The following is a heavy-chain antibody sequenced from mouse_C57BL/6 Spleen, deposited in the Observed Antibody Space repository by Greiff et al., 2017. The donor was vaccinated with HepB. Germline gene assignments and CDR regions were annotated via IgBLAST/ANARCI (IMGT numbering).Heavy chain of an antibody. D-gene: IGHD2-5*01. CDR1: GYTFTSYW. V-gene: IGHV1-61*01. Sequence: QVQLQQPGAELVRPGSSVKLSCKASGYTFTSYWMDWVKQRPGQGLEWIGNIYPSDSETHYNQKFKDKATLTVDKSSSTAYMQLSSLTSEDSAVYDCARGSNFYAMDYWGQGTSVTVSS. CDR2: IYPSDSET. J-gene: IGHJ4*01. CDR3: ARGSNFYAMDY.